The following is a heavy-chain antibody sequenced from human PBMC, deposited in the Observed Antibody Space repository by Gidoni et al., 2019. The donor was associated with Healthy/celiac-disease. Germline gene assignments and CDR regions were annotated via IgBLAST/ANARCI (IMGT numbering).Heavy chain of an antibody. J-gene: IGHJ6*02. CDR2: IIPIFGTA. V-gene: IGHV1-69*01. CDR1: GGTFSSYA. CDR3: AISVVVPASLGRYYGMDV. D-gene: IGHD2-2*01. Sequence: QVQLVQSGAEVKKPGSSVKVSCKASGGTFSSYAISWVRQAPGQGLEWMGGIIPIFGTANYAQKFQGRVTITADESTSTAYMELSSLRSEDTAVYYCAISVVVPASLGRYYGMDVWGQGTTVTVSS.